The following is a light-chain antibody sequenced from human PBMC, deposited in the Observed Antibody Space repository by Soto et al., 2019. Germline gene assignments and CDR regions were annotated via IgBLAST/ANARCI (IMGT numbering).Light chain of an antibody. CDR2: AAS. CDR1: QTISNY. Sequence: DIQMTQSPSSLSASVGDRVTITCRASQTISNYLNWYQQKPGIAPKLLIYAASSLQSGVPSRFSGSGSGTDLTLTVSSLQPEEFATYYCQQSYTTPRTFGQGTRVEIK. CDR3: QQSYTTPRT. J-gene: IGKJ1*01. V-gene: IGKV1-39*01.